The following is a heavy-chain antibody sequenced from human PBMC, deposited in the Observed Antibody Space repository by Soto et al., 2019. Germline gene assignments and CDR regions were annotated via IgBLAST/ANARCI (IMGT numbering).Heavy chain of an antibody. J-gene: IGHJ4*02. V-gene: IGHV4-30-4*01. CDR3: ARDSPPMGYDSSGPEPLFDY. D-gene: IGHD3-22*01. CDR2: IYYSGST. CDR1: GGSISSGDYY. Sequence: SETLSLTCTVSGGSISSGDYYWSWIRQPPGKGLDWIGYIYYSGSTYYNPSLKSRVTISVDTSKNQFSLKLSSVTAADTAVYYCARDSPPMGYDSSGPEPLFDYWGQGTLVTVSS.